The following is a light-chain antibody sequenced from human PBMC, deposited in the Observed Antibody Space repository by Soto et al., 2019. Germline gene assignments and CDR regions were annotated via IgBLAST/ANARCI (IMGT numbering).Light chain of an antibody. CDR2: KAS. Sequence: DIQMTQSPSTLSTSVGDRVTITCRASQRISTWLAWYQQKPGKAPKLLIYKASSLESGVPSRFSGSGSGTEFTLTISSLQADDFATYYCQEYSSDPRTFGQGTKVEIK. CDR3: QEYSSDPRT. CDR1: QRISTW. V-gene: IGKV1-5*03. J-gene: IGKJ1*01.